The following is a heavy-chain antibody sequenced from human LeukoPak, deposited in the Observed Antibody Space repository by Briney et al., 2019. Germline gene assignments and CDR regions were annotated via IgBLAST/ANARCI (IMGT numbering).Heavy chain of an antibody. V-gene: IGHV1-24*01. CDR2: SDPEDGEA. CDR1: GYTLTELS. Sequence: GASVKVSCKVSGYTLTELSMHWVRQAPGKGLEWMGGSDPEDGEAIYAQKFQGRVTMTEDTSTDTAYMELSSLRSEDTAVYYCATVRGSYGYPEYYFDYWGQGTLVTVSS. J-gene: IGHJ4*02. CDR3: ATVRGSYGYPEYYFDY. D-gene: IGHD1-26*01.